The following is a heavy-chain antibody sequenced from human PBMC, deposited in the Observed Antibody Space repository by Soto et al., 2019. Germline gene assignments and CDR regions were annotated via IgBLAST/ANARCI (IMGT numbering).Heavy chain of an antibody. CDR3: ARDLRGSPDY. CDR1: GFTFSNYW. J-gene: IGHJ4*02. D-gene: IGHD1-26*01. CDR2: INPDGSTT. Sequence: GGSLRLSCAASGFTFSNYWMNWVRQAPGKGLVWVSLINPDGSTTTYADSVKSRFTISRDNAKNTVYLQMNSLRVDDTAVYYCARDLRGSPDYWGQGTVVTVSS. V-gene: IGHV3-74*01.